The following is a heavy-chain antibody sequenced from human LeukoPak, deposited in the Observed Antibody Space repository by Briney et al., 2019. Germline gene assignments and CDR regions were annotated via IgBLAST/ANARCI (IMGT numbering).Heavy chain of an antibody. Sequence: GGSLRLSCAASGFTVSSNYMSWVRQAPGKGLEWVSVIYSGGSTYYADSVKGRFTISRDNSKNTLYLQMNSLRAEDTAVYYCARELDYYDSSGYSYWGQGTLVTVSS. CDR2: IYSGGST. D-gene: IGHD3-22*01. V-gene: IGHV3-53*01. CDR3: ARELDYYDSSGYSY. J-gene: IGHJ4*02. CDR1: GFTVSSNY.